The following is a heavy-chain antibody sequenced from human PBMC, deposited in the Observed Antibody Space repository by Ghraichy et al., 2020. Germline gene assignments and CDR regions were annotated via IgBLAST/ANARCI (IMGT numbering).Heavy chain of an antibody. CDR3: ARGNYGGATLDN. D-gene: IGHD3-16*01. V-gene: IGHV3-48*02. J-gene: IGHJ4*01. CDR1: GFTFSDYG. Sequence: GSLRLSCAASGFTFSDYGMNWVRQAPGKGLEWVSYLGTDSTTIYYRDSVKGRFTISRDNAKNSLYLQMNSLGDEDTAVYFCARGNYGGATLDNWGQGTLVTVSS. CDR2: LGTDSTTI.